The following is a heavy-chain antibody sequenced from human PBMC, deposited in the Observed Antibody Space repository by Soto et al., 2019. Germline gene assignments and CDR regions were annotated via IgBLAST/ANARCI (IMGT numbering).Heavy chain of an antibody. CDR2: ISCTSDKI. CDR1: GFTFDNYT. J-gene: IGHJ3*01. Sequence: SLGLACAAYGFTFDNYTMHGVRQAPGKGLEWVSTISCTSDKIAYADSVKGRFTVSRGNAKNSLYLQMNSLRVDDTALYYWAKDSDGRSYFDLPDSFDVWGQGTVVTV. D-gene: IGHD1-26*01. CDR3: AKDSDGRSYFDLPDSFDV. V-gene: IGHV3-9*01.